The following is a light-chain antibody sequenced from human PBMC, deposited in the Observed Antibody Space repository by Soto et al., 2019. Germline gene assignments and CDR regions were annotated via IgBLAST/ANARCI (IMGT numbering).Light chain of an antibody. J-gene: IGLJ3*02. CDR3: GSYISSSSWV. V-gene: IGLV2-14*03. CDR2: DVS. Sequence: QSALTQPASVSGSPGQSITVSCTGSSSDVGTYNSVSWYQQHPGKAPKLIIYDVSNRPSGVSNRFSGSKSGNTASLTISGLQTEDEVDYYCGSYISSSSWVFGGGTQLTVL. CDR1: SSDVGTYNS.